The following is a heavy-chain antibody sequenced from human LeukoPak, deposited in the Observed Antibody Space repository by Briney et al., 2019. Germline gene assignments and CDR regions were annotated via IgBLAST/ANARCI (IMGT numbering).Heavy chain of an antibody. D-gene: IGHD2-2*01. CDR1: GYSFTNYG. Sequence: ASVKVSCKASGYSFTNYGITWIREAPGQGPEWLGWISGYNANAHYAQNVQGRVTLTTDTSTNTAYMELGGLTSDDTATYYCARVGRGCSSIRCYWEDWFDPWGQGTLVIVSS. J-gene: IGHJ5*02. CDR3: ARVGRGCSSIRCYWEDWFDP. CDR2: ISGYNANA. V-gene: IGHV1-18*01.